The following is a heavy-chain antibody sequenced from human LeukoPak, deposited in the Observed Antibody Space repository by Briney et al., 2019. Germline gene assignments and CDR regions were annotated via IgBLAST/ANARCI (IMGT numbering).Heavy chain of an antibody. D-gene: IGHD2-2*01. J-gene: IGHJ3*02. Sequence: SETLSLTCTVSGGSISSYYWSWIRQPPGKGLEWIGYIYYSGSTNYNPSLKSRVTISVDTSKNQFSLKLSSVTAADTAVYYCARGLADIVVVPARGAFDIWGQGTMVTVSS. CDR1: GGSISSYY. CDR3: ARGLADIVVVPARGAFDI. V-gene: IGHV4-59*01. CDR2: IYYSGST.